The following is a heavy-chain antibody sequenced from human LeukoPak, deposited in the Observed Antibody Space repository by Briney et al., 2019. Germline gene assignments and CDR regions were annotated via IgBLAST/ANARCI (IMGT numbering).Heavy chain of an antibody. CDR1: GGSIRSYY. D-gene: IGHD3-16*01. CDR3: ARTPGGVAPFDY. CDR2: IYYSGST. Sequence: SETLSLTCSVSGGSIRSYYWSWIRQPPGKGLEWIGYIYYSGSTNYIPSPKSRVTLSVDTSKNQFSLKLSSVTAADTAVYYCARTPGGVAPFDYWGQGTLVTVSS. V-gene: IGHV4-59*01. J-gene: IGHJ4*02.